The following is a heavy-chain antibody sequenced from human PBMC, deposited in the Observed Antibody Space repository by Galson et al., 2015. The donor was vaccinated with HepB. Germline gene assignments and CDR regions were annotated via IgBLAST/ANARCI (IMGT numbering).Heavy chain of an antibody. CDR1: GGPISSSSYY. Sequence: ETLSLTCTVSGGPISSSSYYWGWIRQPPGKGLEWIGSIYYSGSTYYNPSLKSRVTISVATSKNQVSLKLSSVTAADTAVYYCARQGVGGTMIVVVSYGAFDYWGQGTLVTVSS. CDR3: ARQGVGGTMIVVVSYGAFDY. CDR2: IYYSGST. J-gene: IGHJ4*02. D-gene: IGHD3-22*01. V-gene: IGHV4-39*01.